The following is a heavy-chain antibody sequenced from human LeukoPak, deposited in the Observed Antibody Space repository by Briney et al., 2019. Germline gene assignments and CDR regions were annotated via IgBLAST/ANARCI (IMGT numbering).Heavy chain of an antibody. Sequence: GGSLRLSCEASGFTFSDYYMSWIRQAPGKGLEWVSYISSSGSTIYYADSVKGRFTISRDNAKNSLYLQMNSLRAEDTAVYYCARASLVTAGWFDPWGQGTLVTVSS. CDR2: ISSSGSTI. J-gene: IGHJ5*02. CDR3: ARASLVTAGWFDP. CDR1: GFTFSDYY. D-gene: IGHD2-21*02. V-gene: IGHV3-11*01.